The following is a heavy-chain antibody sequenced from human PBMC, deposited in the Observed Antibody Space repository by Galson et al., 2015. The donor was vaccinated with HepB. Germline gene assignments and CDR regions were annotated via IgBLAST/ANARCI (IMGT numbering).Heavy chain of an antibody. J-gene: IGHJ4*02. CDR1: GYTLTELS. V-gene: IGHV1-24*01. CDR3: ATGPLYYPRFDNNEQQQTVDY. Sequence: SVKVSCKVSGYTLTELSMHWVRQAPGKGLEWMGGFDPEDGETIYAQKFQGRVTMTEDTSTDTAYMELSSLRSEDTAVYYCATGPLYYPRFDNNEQQQTVDYWGQGTLVTVSS. D-gene: IGHD6-13*01. CDR2: FDPEDGET.